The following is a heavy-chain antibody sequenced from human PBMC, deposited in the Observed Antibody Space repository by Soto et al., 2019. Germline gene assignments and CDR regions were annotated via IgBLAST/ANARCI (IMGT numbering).Heavy chain of an antibody. V-gene: IGHV3-23*01. CDR3: AKEGIPVPDTVGYYGMDV. D-gene: IGHD6-19*01. CDR2: ISGSGDST. Sequence: GGSLRLSCTASGFTFSSYAMSWVRQAPGKGLEWVSGISGSGDSTSFADSVKGRFTISRDNSQNTLYLQMNSLRADDTAVYYCAKEGIPVPDTVGYYGMDVWGRGTTVTVSS. CDR1: GFTFSSYA. J-gene: IGHJ6*02.